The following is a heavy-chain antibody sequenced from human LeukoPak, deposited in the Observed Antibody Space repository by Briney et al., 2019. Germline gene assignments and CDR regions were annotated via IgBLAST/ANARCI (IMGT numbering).Heavy chain of an antibody. Sequence: ASVKVSCKASGYTFTGHYIHWVRQAPGQGLEWMGWINPKNAGTNFAQRFQGRVTMTRDTSISTAYMELSRLRSDDTALYYCARILYISAVPGGFDYWGQGTLVTVSS. CDR2: INPKNAGT. J-gene: IGHJ4*02. CDR1: GYTFTGHY. V-gene: IGHV1-2*02. D-gene: IGHD6-13*01. CDR3: ARILYISAVPGGFDY.